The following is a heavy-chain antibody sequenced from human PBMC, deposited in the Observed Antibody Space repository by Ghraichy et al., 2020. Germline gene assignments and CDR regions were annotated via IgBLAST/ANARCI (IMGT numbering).Heavy chain of an antibody. Sequence: ASVKVSCKVAGYTLTELSMNWVLHAPVKVHNKMGGFDPEDGETIYAQKFQGRVTMTEDTSTDTAYMELSSLRSEDTAVYYCATGGGSYLIHWGQGTLLTVSS. CDR2: FDPEDGET. CDR1: GYTLTELS. D-gene: IGHD1-26*01. V-gene: IGHV1-24*01. J-gene: IGHJ4*02. CDR3: ATGGGSYLIH.